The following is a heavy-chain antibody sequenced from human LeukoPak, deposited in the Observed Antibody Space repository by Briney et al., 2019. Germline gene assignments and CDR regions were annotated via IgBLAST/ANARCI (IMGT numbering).Heavy chain of an antibody. Sequence: SVKVSCKASGGTFSSYAISWVRQAPGQGLEWMGGIIPIFGTANYAQKFQGRVTITADKSTSTAYMELSSLRSEDTAVYYCAGLHSGYDRRDYWGQGTLVTVSP. CDR3: AGLHSGYDRRDY. V-gene: IGHV1-69*06. CDR1: GGTFSSYA. D-gene: IGHD5-12*01. CDR2: IIPIFGTA. J-gene: IGHJ4*02.